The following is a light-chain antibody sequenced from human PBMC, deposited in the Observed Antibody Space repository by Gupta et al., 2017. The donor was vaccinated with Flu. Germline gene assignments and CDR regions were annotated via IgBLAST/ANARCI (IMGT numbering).Light chain of an antibody. Sequence: SRSGIEVGPYRRFRYQRRPGSPPQYLLRYNSDSDKQQGSGVPGRFSGSKDASADAGILLISGLRSEDEADCYCMIGRSSAWVFGGGTKL. CDR2: YNSDSDK. J-gene: IGLJ3*02. CDR1: SGIEVGPYR. V-gene: IGLV5-45*01. CDR3: MIGRSSAWV.